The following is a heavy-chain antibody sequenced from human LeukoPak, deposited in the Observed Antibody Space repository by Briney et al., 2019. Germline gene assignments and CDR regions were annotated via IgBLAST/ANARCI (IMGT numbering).Heavy chain of an antibody. J-gene: IGHJ6*03. V-gene: IGHV3-21*01. CDR2: ISSSSYI. Sequence: GGSLRLSCAASGFTFSSYSMNWVRQAPGKGLEWVSSISSSSYIYYADSVKGRFTISRDNAKNSLYLQMNSLRAEDTAVYYCARVGPTAMVSLYMDVWGKGTTVTISS. D-gene: IGHD5-18*01. CDR3: ARVGPTAMVSLYMDV. CDR1: GFTFSSYS.